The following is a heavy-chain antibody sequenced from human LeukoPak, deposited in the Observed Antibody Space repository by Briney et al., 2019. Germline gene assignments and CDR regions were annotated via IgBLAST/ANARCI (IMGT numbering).Heavy chain of an antibody. D-gene: IGHD6-19*01. CDR3: ARAPYRSGWYWGYYFDY. CDR1: GGSISSRSYY. J-gene: IGHJ4*02. Sequence: SETLSLTCTVSGGSISSRSYYWGWIRQSPGKGLEWIGSVYYSGITYYNPSLKSRVTISIDTSKNQFSLNLNSVTAADTAVYYCARAPYRSGWYWGYYFDYWGQGTLVTVSS. CDR2: VYYSGIT. V-gene: IGHV4-39*07.